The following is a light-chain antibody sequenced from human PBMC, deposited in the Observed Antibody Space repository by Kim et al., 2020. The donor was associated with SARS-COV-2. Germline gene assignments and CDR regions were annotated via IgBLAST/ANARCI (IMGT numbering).Light chain of an antibody. CDR3: SPHTSSNTLV. Sequence: QSVLTQPASVSGSPGQSIIISCTGSNSDIGGYNYVSWYQQHPGKAPQLMIYDVSNRPSGVSNRFSGSKSGNTASLTISGLQAEDEADYYCSPHTSSNTLVFGGGTQLADL. CDR2: DVS. CDR1: NSDIGGYNY. V-gene: IGLV2-14*03. J-gene: IGLJ2*01.